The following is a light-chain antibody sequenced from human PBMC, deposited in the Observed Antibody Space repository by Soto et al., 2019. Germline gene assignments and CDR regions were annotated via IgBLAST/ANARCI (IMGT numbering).Light chain of an antibody. CDR1: RDDIGAYDY. V-gene: IGLV2-14*01. CDR3: NSYTNSSAVV. Sequence: QSVLTQPASVSGSPGQSITISCAGTRDDIGAYDYVSWYQQHPGNAPQLLVYELTHRPSGVSDRFSGSKSGNTASLTLSGLQAEDEADYYFNSYTNSSAVVFGAGTKVTVL. CDR2: ELT. J-gene: IGLJ2*01.